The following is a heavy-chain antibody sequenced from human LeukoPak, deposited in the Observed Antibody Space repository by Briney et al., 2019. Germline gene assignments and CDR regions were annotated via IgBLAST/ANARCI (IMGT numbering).Heavy chain of an antibody. CDR2: INHSGST. CDR3: ASRYSSSYRYRAGFDY. J-gene: IGHJ4*02. CDR1: GGSFSGYY. V-gene: IGHV4-34*01. Sequence: SETLSLTCAVYGGSFSGYYWSWIRRPPGKGLEWIGEINHSGSTNYNPSLKSRVTISVDTSKNQFSLKLSSVTAADTAVYYCASRYSSSYRYRAGFDYWGQGTLVTVSS. D-gene: IGHD6-13*01.